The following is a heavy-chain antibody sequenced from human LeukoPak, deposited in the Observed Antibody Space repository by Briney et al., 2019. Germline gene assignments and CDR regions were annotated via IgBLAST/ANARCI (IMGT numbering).Heavy chain of an antibody. CDR2: ISGSGGST. V-gene: IGHV3-23*01. D-gene: IGHD6-19*01. Sequence: PGGSLRLSCAASGFTFSSYAMSWVRQAPGKGLEWVSAISGSGGSTYYEDSVKGRFTISRDNSKNTLYLQMNSLRAEDTAVYYCAKDRGYSSGWYPFDYWGQGTLVTVSS. CDR3: AKDRGYSSGWYPFDY. CDR1: GFTFSSYA. J-gene: IGHJ4*02.